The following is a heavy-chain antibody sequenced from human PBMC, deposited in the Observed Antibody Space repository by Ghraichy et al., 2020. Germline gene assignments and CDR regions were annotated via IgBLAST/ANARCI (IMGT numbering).Heavy chain of an antibody. CDR2: IISISSYI. J-gene: IGHJ4*02. CDR1: GFTFSGYS. V-gene: IGHV3-21*01. Sequence: GGSLRLSCAASGFTFSGYSMNWFPQAPGKGLDWSSSIISISSYIYYADSLKGRFTTPRDNAQNSLYLQMNSLRAEDTAVYYCARDIVATSAFVDYWGQGTLVTFSS. D-gene: IGHD5-12*01. CDR3: ARDIVATSAFVDY.